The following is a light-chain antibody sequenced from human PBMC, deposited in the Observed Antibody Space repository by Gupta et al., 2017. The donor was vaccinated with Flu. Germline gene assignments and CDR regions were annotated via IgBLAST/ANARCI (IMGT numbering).Light chain of an antibody. CDR1: QAIRTW. V-gene: IGKV1D-16*01. J-gene: IGKJ4*01. CDR3: QQYNSFPLT. CDR2: AAS. Sequence: DTQMTQSPSSLSPSVGDRVTITCRASQAIRTWLAWYQQKPEKAPKSLIYAASNLQSGVPSRFSGGGSGTDFTLTISSLQPEDFATYYCQQYNSFPLTFGGGTKVEIK.